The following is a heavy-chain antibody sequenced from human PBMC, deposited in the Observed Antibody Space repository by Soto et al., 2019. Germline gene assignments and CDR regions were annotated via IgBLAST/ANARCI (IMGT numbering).Heavy chain of an antibody. D-gene: IGHD3-3*01. CDR2: IRSKANSYAT. V-gene: IGHV3-73*01. CDR1: GFTFSGSA. CDR3: TSIGGLTTGIFGVVIIGGYFDY. Sequence: GGSLRLSCAASGFTFSGSAMHWVRQASGKGLEWVGRIRSKANSYATAYAASVKGRFTISRDNSKNTAYLQMNSLKTEDTAVYYCTSIGGLTTGIFGVVIIGGYFDYWGQGTLVTVSS. J-gene: IGHJ4*02.